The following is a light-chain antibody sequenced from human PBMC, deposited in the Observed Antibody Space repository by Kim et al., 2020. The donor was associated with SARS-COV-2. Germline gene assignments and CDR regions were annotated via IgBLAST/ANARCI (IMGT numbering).Light chain of an antibody. J-gene: IGKJ4*01. CDR2: GAS. CDR1: QSVSGSY. V-gene: IGKV3-20*01. CDR3: QQYDMSPLT. Sequence: SPGEGATRSCRASQSVSGSYLAWYQQKPGQAPRLLIYGASSRATGIPDRFSGSESGTDFTLTISRLEPEDFAVYFCQQYDMSPLTFGGGTKVVIK.